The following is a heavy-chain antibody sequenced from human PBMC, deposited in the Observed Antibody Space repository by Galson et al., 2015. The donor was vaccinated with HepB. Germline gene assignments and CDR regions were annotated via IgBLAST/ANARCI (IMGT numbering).Heavy chain of an antibody. V-gene: IGHV3-30*18. D-gene: IGHD4-17*01. Sequence: SLRLSCAASGFTFSSYGMHWVRQAPGKGLEWVAVISYDGSNKYYADSVKGRFTISRDNSKNTLYLQMNSLRAEDTAVYYCAKPQHNDYGEAPGAFDIWGQGTMVTVSS. J-gene: IGHJ3*02. CDR3: AKPQHNDYGEAPGAFDI. CDR2: ISYDGSNK. CDR1: GFTFSSYG.